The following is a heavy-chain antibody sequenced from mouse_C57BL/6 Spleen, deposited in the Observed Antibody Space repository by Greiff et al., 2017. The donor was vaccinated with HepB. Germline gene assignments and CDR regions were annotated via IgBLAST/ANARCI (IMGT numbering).Heavy chain of an antibody. CDR1: GYTFTDYY. Sequence: VQLQQSGPELVKPGASVKISCKASGYTFTDYYMNWVKQSHGKSLEWIGDINPNNGGTSYNQKFKGKATLTVDKSSSTAYMELRSLTSEDSAVYYCARYGVKRTSTNYYAMDYWGQGTSVTVSS. CDR2: INPNNGGT. D-gene: IGHD1-1*01. V-gene: IGHV1-26*01. CDR3: ARYGVKRTSTNYYAMDY. J-gene: IGHJ4*01.